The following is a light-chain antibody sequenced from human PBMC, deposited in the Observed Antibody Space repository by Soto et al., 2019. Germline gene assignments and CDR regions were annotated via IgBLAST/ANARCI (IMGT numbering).Light chain of an antibody. Sequence: QSVLTQPASVSGSPGQSVTISCTGTSSDVGRSNYVSWYQQHPGKAPKLIIFDVSNRPSGVSNRFRGSKSGNTASLTISGLQAEDESDYYCSSYTSSSTDYVIFGGGTKLTVL. J-gene: IGLJ2*01. V-gene: IGLV2-14*03. CDR1: SSDVGRSNY. CDR3: SSYTSSSTDYVI. CDR2: DVS.